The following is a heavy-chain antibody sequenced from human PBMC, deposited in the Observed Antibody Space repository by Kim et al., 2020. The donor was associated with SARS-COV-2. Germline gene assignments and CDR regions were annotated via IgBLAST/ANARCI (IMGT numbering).Heavy chain of an antibody. D-gene: IGHD5-12*01. Sequence: GGSLRLSCAASGFTFSSYSMNWVRQAPGKGLEWVSSISSSSSYIYYADSVKGRFTISRDNAKNSLYLQMNSLRAEDTAVYYCARDRRDIVATFDYWGQGTLVTVSS. V-gene: IGHV3-21*01. CDR2: ISSSSSYI. CDR3: ARDRRDIVATFDY. J-gene: IGHJ4*02. CDR1: GFTFSSYS.